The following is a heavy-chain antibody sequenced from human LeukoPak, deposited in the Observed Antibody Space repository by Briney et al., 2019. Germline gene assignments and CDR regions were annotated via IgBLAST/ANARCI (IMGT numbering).Heavy chain of an antibody. D-gene: IGHD6-13*01. V-gene: IGHV3-7*01. J-gene: IGHJ4*02. CDR3: ARDPGIAAAGTVGYFDC. CDR1: GFTFSSYW. Sequence: GGSQRLSCAASGFTFSSYWMSWVRQVPGKGLEWVANIKEDGSEVFYVDSVRGRFTISRDNADNSLYLQISSLRADDSAVYYCARDPGIAAAGTVGYFDCWGQGTLVTVSS. CDR2: IKEDGSEV.